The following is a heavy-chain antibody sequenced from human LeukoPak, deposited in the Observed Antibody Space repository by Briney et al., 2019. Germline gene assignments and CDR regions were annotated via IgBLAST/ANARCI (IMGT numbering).Heavy chain of an antibody. J-gene: IGHJ6*03. V-gene: IGHV3-30*04. CDR1: GFTFSSYA. D-gene: IGHD6-19*01. Sequence: PGGSLRLSCAASGFTFSSYAMHWVRQAPGKGLEWVAVISYDGSNKYYADSVKGRFTISRDNSKNTLYLQMNSLRAEDKAVYYCARGRIAVAGPEDYYYYYYMDVWGKGTTVTVSS. CDR2: ISYDGSNK. CDR3: ARGRIAVAGPEDYYYYYYMDV.